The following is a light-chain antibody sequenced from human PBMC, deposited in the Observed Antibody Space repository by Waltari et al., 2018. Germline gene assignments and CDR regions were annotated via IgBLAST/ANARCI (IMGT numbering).Light chain of an antibody. V-gene: IGKV3-20*01. Sequence: EIVLTQSPGTLSLSPGERATLSCRASPSVSNYLAWYQHKPGQAPRLLIYGASSRATGIPDRFSGSGSGTDFTLTISRLQPEDFAVYYCQQYGSSPYTFGPGTKVDIK. CDR2: GAS. J-gene: IGKJ3*01. CDR3: QQYGSSPYT. CDR1: PSVSNY.